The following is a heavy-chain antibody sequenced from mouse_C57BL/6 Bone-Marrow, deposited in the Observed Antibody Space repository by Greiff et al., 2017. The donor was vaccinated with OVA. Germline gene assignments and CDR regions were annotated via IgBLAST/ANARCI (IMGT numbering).Heavy chain of an antibody. CDR2: IYPRDGST. V-gene: IGHV1-78*01. CDR1: GYTFTDYS. J-gene: IGHJ2*01. CDR3: ARKVYDSHLDY. D-gene: IGHD2-3*01. Sequence: VQLQQPDAELVKPGASVKLSCKASGYTFTDYSIHWMKQRPEQGLEWIGYIYPRDGSTKYNEKFKGKATLTADKSSSTAYMQLNSLTSEDSAVDFCARKVYDSHLDYWGQGTTLTVSS.